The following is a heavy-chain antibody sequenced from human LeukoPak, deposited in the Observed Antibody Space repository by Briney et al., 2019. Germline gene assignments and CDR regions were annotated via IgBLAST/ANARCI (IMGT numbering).Heavy chain of an antibody. V-gene: IGHV3-23*01. Sequence: GGSLRLSCAASGFTFSSYAMSWVRQAPGKGLEWVSAISGSGGSTYYADSVKGRFTISRDNSKNTLSLQMNSLRAEDTAVYYCANLFAAAGIRYYYMDVWGKGTTVTVSS. CDR1: GFTFSSYA. CDR3: ANLFAAAGIRYYYMDV. D-gene: IGHD6-13*01. CDR2: ISGSGGST. J-gene: IGHJ6*03.